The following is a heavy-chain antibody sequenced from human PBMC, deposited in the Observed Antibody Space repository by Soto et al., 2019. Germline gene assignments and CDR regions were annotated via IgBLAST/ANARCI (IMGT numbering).Heavy chain of an antibody. Sequence: GGSLRLSCAASGFTFSSYWMSWVRQAPGKGLEWVANIKQDGSEKYYVDSVKGRFTISGDNAKNSLYLQMNSLRAEDTAVYYCARVRFLEWPDAFDIWGQGTMVTVSS. CDR2: IKQDGSEK. CDR3: ARVRFLEWPDAFDI. V-gene: IGHV3-7*01. J-gene: IGHJ3*02. D-gene: IGHD3-3*01. CDR1: GFTFSSYW.